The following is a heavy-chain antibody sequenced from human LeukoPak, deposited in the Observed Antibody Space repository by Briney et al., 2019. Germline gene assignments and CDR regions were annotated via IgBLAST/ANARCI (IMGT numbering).Heavy chain of an antibody. V-gene: IGHV4-34*01. Sequence: SETLPLTCAVYGGSFSGYYWSWIRQPPGRGLEWIGEINQGGSTNYNPSLKSRVSMSVDTSKTQFSLKLSSVTAADTAVYYCARGWKYTSGYRVTELGSGYSDYWGQGTLVTVSS. D-gene: IGHD3-9*01. CDR1: GGSFSGYY. CDR3: ARGWKYTSGYRVTELGSGYSDY. CDR2: INQGGST. J-gene: IGHJ4*02.